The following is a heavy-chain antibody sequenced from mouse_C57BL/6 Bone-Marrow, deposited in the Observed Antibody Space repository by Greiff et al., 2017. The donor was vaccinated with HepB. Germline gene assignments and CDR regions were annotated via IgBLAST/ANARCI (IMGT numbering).Heavy chain of an antibody. J-gene: IGHJ4*01. V-gene: IGHV14-4*01. D-gene: IGHD1-1*01. Sequence: EVKLQQSGAELVRPGASVKLSCTASGFNIKDDYMHWVKQRPDQGLEWIGWIDPENGDTEYASKFQGKATITADTSSNTAYLQLSSLTSEDTAVYYCTTDGSSWGDYWGQGTSVTVSS. CDR2: IDPENGDT. CDR3: TTDGSSWGDY. CDR1: GFNIKDDY.